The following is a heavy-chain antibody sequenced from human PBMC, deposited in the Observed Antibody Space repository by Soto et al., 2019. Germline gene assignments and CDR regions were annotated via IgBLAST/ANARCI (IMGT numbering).Heavy chain of an antibody. CDR1: GGTFSSYA. Sequence: SVKVSCKASGGTFSSYAISWVRQAPGQGLEWMGGIIPIFGTANYAQKFQGRVTITADESTSTAYMELSSLRSEDTAVYYCASSDYYDSSGYPHAFDIWGQGTMVTVSS. CDR2: IIPIFGTA. D-gene: IGHD3-22*01. CDR3: ASSDYYDSSGYPHAFDI. V-gene: IGHV1-69*13. J-gene: IGHJ3*02.